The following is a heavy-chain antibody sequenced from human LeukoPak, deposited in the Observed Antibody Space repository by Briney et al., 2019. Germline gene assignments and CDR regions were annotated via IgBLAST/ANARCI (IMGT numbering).Heavy chain of an antibody. D-gene: IGHD3-22*01. CDR2: ISDYNGNT. V-gene: IGHV1-18*01. Sequence: ASVNVSCKASGYTFTSYGISWVRQPPGQGLEGMVWISDYNGNTKYAQKHQGRVTMNTDTSTSTAYMELRSLRSDDTAVYYCARDGSSSGYYSGYWGQGTLVTVSS. CDR1: GYTFTSYG. CDR3: ARDGSSSGYYSGY. J-gene: IGHJ4*02.